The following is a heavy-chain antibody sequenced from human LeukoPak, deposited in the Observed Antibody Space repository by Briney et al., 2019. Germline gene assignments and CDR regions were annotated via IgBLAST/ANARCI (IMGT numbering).Heavy chain of an antibody. CDR1: GFTFSSYE. CDR3: ARERRIVGATAGFDY. CDR2: ISSSGSTI. V-gene: IGHV3-48*03. D-gene: IGHD1-26*01. Sequence: GGSLRLSCAASGFTFSSYEMNWVRQAPGKGLEWVSYISSSGSTIYYADSVKGRFTISRDNAKNSLYLQMNSLRAEDAAVYYCARERRIVGATAGFDYWGQGTLVTVSS. J-gene: IGHJ4*02.